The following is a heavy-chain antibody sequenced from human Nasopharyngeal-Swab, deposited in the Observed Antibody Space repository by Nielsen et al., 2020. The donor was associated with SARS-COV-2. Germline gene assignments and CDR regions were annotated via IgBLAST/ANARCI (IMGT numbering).Heavy chain of an antibody. J-gene: IGHJ6*02. CDR3: TIDPTSVAGTGDYYYGMDV. Sequence: ASVKVSCKASGYTFTGYYMHWVRQAPGQGLEWMVRINPNSGGTNYTQKFQGRVTMTRDTSISTAYMDLSRLRSDDTAVYYCTIDPTSVAGTGDYYYGMDVWGQGTTVTVSS. CDR1: GYTFTGYY. D-gene: IGHD6-19*01. CDR2: INPNSGGT. V-gene: IGHV1-2*06.